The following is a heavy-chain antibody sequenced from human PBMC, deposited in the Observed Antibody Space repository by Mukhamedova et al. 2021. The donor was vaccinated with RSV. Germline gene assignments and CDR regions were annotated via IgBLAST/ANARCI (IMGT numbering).Heavy chain of an antibody. J-gene: IGHJ5*02. CDR3: AKHPNYASGTLNWFET. D-gene: IGHD3-10*01. CDR2: GGSNR. Sequence: GGSNRNYADSVRGRFTISRDNSKNTLYLQMNSLTSEDTAVYYCAKHPNYASGTLNWFETWGQGTLVTVSS. V-gene: IGHV3-30*02.